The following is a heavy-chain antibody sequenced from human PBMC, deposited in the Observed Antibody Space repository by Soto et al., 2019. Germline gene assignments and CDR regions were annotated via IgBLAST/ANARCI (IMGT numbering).Heavy chain of an antibody. Sequence: GGSLRLSCAASGFTFSSYWMSWVRQAPGKGLEWVANIKQDGSEKYYVDSVKGRFTISRDNAKNSLYLQMNSLRAEDTAVYYCARDASTVTTSQYYFDYWGQGTLVTVSS. J-gene: IGHJ4*02. D-gene: IGHD4-17*01. CDR2: IKQDGSEK. V-gene: IGHV3-7*01. CDR3: ARDASTVTTSQYYFDY. CDR1: GFTFSSYW.